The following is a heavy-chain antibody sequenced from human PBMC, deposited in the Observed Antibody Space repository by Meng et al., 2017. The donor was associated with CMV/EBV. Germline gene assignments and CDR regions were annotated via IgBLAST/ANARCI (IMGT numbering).Heavy chain of an antibody. CDR2: IYYSGST. D-gene: IGHD2-2*01. CDR3: ASHIVVVPAAIGD. V-gene: IGHV4-39*01. Sequence: ESLKISCTVSGGSISSSSYYWGWIRQPPGKGLEWIGSIYYSGSTYYNPSLKSRVTISVDTSKNQFSLKLSSVTAADTAVYYCASHIVVVPAAIGDWGQGTLVTVSS. J-gene: IGHJ4*02. CDR1: GGSISSSSYY.